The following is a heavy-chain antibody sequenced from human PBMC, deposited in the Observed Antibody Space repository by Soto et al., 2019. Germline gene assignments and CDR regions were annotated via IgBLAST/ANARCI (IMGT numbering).Heavy chain of an antibody. CDR2: TLPFLGSS. CDR3: ARGGKFHSQDLWEASYSHGLDV. V-gene: IGHV1-69*01. D-gene: IGHD1-26*01. CDR1: GGTFKKFA. Sequence: QVQLVQSGPEVKKPGSSVKVSCEASGGTFKKFAISWVRQAPGQGLEWMGGTLPFLGSSKYPQKFQGRVTIAADESATTTYMELTGLTPEDTAVYYCARGGKFHSQDLWEASYSHGLDVWGQGTTVTVSS. J-gene: IGHJ6*02.